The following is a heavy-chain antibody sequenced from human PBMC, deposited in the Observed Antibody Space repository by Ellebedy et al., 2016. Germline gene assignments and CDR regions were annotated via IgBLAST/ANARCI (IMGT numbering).Heavy chain of an antibody. J-gene: IGHJ4*02. Sequence: GGSLRLSCAASGFSVSSNYLSWVRQAPGKGLEWLSIVTGSGTTTYYADSVKGRFTISRDNSNNTLYLQMNNVRADDTALYYCAKCRHINGCLLDYWGQGTLVTVSS. CDR3: AKCRHINGCLLDY. CDR2: VTGSGTTT. V-gene: IGHV3-23*01. D-gene: IGHD6-19*01. CDR1: GFSVSSNY.